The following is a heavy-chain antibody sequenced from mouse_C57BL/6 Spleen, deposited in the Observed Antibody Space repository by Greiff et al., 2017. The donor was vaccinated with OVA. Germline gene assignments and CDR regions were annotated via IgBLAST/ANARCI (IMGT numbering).Heavy chain of an antibody. Sequence: EVQRVESGPGLVKPSQSLSLTCSVTGYSITSGYYWNWIRQFPGNKLEWMGYISYDGSNNYNPSLKNRISITRDTSKNQFFLKLNSVTTEDTATYYCARVGDYSYWYFDVWGTGTTVTVSS. D-gene: IGHD2-12*01. J-gene: IGHJ1*03. V-gene: IGHV3-6*01. CDR1: GYSITSGYY. CDR2: ISYDGSN. CDR3: ARVGDYSYWYFDV.